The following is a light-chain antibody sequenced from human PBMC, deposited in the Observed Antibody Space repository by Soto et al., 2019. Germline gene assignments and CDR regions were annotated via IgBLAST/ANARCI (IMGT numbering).Light chain of an antibody. CDR3: CSYTTCSTYV. CDR1: SSDVVGYNY. Sequence: QSVLTQPASVSGTPGHSIAISCTGTSSDVVGYNYVSWYQQHPGKAPKLMIYDVSNRPSGVSNRFSGSKSGNTASLTISGLQAEDEADYYCCSYTTCSTYVFGSGTKVTV. CDR2: DVS. J-gene: IGLJ1*01. V-gene: IGLV2-14*03.